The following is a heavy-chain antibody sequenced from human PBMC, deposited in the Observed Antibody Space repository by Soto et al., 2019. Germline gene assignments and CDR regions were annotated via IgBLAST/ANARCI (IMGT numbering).Heavy chain of an antibody. CDR1: GFTFSRSA. J-gene: IGHJ5*02. CDR2: ISGSGRDT. V-gene: IGHV3-23*01. D-gene: IGHD1-7*01. CDR3: ARDIRSSSGGGNYGWFAP. Sequence: GGSLRLSCAASGFTFSRSAMGWVRQAPGKGLEWVSSISGSGRDTYYPDAVRGRFTVSRDNSKSTLYLQMNSLSAEDTALYYCARDIRSSSGGGNYGWFAPRAPRTPVTVSS.